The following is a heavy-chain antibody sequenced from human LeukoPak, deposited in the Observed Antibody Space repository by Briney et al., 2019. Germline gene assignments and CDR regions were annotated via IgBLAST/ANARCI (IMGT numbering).Heavy chain of an antibody. Sequence: ASVKVSCKASGYTFTSYGISWVRQAPGQGLEWMGWISAYNGNTNYAQKLQGRVTMTTDTSTSTAYMELRSLRSDDTAVYYCARVPTMVRGVMEFDYWGQGTLVTVSS. CDR3: ARVPTMVRGVMEFDY. J-gene: IGHJ4*02. CDR1: GYTFTSYG. D-gene: IGHD3-10*01. V-gene: IGHV1-18*01. CDR2: ISAYNGNT.